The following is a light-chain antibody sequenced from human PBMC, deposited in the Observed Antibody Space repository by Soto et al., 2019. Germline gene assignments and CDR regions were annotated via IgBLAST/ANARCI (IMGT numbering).Light chain of an antibody. V-gene: IGKV1-5*01. J-gene: IGKJ1*01. CDR1: QSISSW. CDR3: HQYNSYLWT. Sequence: DIQMTQSPSTLSASVGDRVTITCRASQSISSWLAWYQQKPGKAPKLLIYDASSLESGVPSRFSGSRSGTEFTLTISSLQPDDFATYYCHQYNSYLWTFGQGTKVEIK. CDR2: DAS.